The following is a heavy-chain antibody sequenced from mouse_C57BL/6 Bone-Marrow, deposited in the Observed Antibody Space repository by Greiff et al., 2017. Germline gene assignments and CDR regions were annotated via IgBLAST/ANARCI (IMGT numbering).Heavy chain of an antibody. CDR1: GYTFTSYW. V-gene: IGHV1-61*01. D-gene: IGHD1-1*01. J-gene: IGHJ2*01. Sequence: QVHVKQSGAELVRPGSSVKLSCKASGYTFTSYWMDWVKQRPGQGLEWIGNIYPSDSETHYNQKFKDKATLTVDKSSSTAYMQLSSLTSEDSAVYYCARVDYYYGSSPYYFDYWGQGTTLTVSS. CDR2: IYPSDSET. CDR3: ARVDYYYGSSPYYFDY.